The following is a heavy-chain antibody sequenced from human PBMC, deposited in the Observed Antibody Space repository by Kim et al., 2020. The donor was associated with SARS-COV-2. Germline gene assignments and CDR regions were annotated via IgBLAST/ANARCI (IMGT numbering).Heavy chain of an antibody. CDR3: AAAPVAAAGSCIDY. V-gene: IGHV4-61*05. Sequence: PTLKSRVTISVDKAKNQFSLKLSSVTAAETAVYYCAAAPVAAAGSCIDYWGQGTLVTVSS. D-gene: IGHD6-13*01. J-gene: IGHJ4*02.